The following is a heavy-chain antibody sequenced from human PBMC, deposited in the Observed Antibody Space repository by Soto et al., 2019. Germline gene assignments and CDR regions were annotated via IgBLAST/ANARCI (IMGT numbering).Heavy chain of an antibody. D-gene: IGHD5-12*01. J-gene: IGHJ6*02. CDR3: AREGVAPYYSYGMDV. Sequence: QVQLVQSGAEVKKPGASVKVSCKASGYTFTRSGISWVRQAPGQGLEWMGWISTYNGDTNYAQTFQGRVTMTTDTSPSTVYMELRSLRSDDTAVYYCAREGVAPYYSYGMDVWGQGTPVTFSS. CDR1: GYTFTRSG. V-gene: IGHV1-18*01. CDR2: ISTYNGDT.